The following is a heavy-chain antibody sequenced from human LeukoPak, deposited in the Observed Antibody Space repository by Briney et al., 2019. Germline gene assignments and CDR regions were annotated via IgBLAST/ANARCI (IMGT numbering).Heavy chain of an antibody. V-gene: IGHV1-18*01. J-gene: IGHJ4*02. D-gene: IGHD3-10*01. Sequence: ASVKVSCKASGYTFTSYGISWVRQAPGQGLEWMGWISAYNGNTNYAQKLQGRVTMTTDTSTSTAHMELRSLRSDDTAVYYCAREVGDGSGSYDYWGQGALVTVSS. CDR1: GYTFTSYG. CDR2: ISAYNGNT. CDR3: AREVGDGSGSYDY.